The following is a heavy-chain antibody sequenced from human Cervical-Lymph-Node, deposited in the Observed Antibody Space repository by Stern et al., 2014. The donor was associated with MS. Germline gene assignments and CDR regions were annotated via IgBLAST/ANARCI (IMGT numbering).Heavy chain of an antibody. D-gene: IGHD3-22*01. Sequence: LEESGGGVVQPGRDLRLSCTASGFTLSDYGMHWVRQAPGQGLEWVARTWSDGRNKYYRDSVKGRFDISRDKSKNTKNQQENSLRAEDTAVYYCARDRDTSSYYCGYDAFDIWGQGTMVTFSS. CDR3: ARDRDTSSYYCGYDAFDI. V-gene: IGHV3-33*01. CDR2: TWSDGRNK. CDR1: GFTLSDYG. J-gene: IGHJ3*02.